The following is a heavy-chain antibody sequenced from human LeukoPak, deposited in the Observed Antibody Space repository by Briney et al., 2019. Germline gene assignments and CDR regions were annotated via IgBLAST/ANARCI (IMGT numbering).Heavy chain of an antibody. CDR2: IYNSGST. D-gene: IGHD3-10*01. CDR3: ARSLGSPYYFDY. V-gene: IGHV4-59*01. CDR1: GGSISSYY. Sequence: SETLSLTCTVSGGSISSYYWSWIRQPPGKGLEWIGYIYNSGSTNYNPSLKSRVTISVDTSKNQFSLKLSSVTAADTAVYYCARSLGSPYYFDYWGQGTLVTVSS. J-gene: IGHJ4*02.